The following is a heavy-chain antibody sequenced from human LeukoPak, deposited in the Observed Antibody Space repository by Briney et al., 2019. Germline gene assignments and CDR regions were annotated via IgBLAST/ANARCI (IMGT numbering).Heavy chain of an antibody. J-gene: IGHJ4*02. Sequence: GGSLRLSCTASGFTFSSYWMSWVRQAPGKGLEWVANIQQDGSEQYYVDSVKGRFTISRDNAKNSLYLQMNSQRAEDTALYYCARNYGGYSHWGQGTLVTVSS. CDR2: IQQDGSEQ. CDR1: GFTFSSYW. CDR3: ARNYGGYSH. V-gene: IGHV3-7*02. D-gene: IGHD4-23*01.